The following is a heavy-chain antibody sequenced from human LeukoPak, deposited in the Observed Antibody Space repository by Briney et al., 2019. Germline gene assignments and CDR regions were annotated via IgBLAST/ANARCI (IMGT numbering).Heavy chain of an antibody. CDR3: AREDIVVVPAAIWYYGMDV. D-gene: IGHD2-2*02. V-gene: IGHV3-30-3*01. CDR1: GFTFSSYA. J-gene: IGHJ6*02. Sequence: GGSLRLSCAASGFTFSSYAMHWVRQAPGKGLEWVAVISYDGSNKYYADSVKGRFTISRDNSKNTLYLQMNSLRAEDTAVYYCAREDIVVVPAAIWYYGMDVWGQRTTVTVSS. CDR2: ISYDGSNK.